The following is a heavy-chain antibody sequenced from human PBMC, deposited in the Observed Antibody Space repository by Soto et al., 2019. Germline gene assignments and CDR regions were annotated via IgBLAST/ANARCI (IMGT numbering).Heavy chain of an antibody. Sequence: KPSETLSLTCTVSGGSISSGGYYWSWIRQHPGKGLEWIGYIYYSGSTYYNPSLKSRVTISVDTSKNQFSLKLSSVTAADTAVYYCARDGIAAAGTSQFHYYYGMDVWGQGTTVTVSS. D-gene: IGHD6-13*01. J-gene: IGHJ6*02. CDR1: GGSISSGGYY. CDR2: IYYSGST. V-gene: IGHV4-31*03. CDR3: ARDGIAAAGTSQFHYYYGMDV.